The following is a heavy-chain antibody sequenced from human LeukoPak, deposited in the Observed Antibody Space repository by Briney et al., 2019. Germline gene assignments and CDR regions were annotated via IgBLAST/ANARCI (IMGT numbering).Heavy chain of an antibody. CDR2: IYYSGST. J-gene: IGHJ4*02. CDR3: ARRTAADGAQDY. D-gene: IGHD6-13*01. Sequence: SETLSLTCTVSGGSISSSNYHWGWIRQPPGKGLEWIGSIYYSGSTHYNPSLKSRVTISVDTSKNQFSLKLSSVTAADTAVYYCARRTAADGAQDYWGQGTLVTVSS. CDR1: GGSISSSNYH. V-gene: IGHV4-39*01.